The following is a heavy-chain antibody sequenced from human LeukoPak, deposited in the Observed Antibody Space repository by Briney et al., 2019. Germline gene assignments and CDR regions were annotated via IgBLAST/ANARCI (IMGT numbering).Heavy chain of an antibody. D-gene: IGHD2-2*02. CDR3: ARDLSAAIWDYYYGMDV. CDR1: GFTFSSYS. Sequence: GGSLRLSCAASGFTFSSYSMNWVRQAPGKGLEGVSSISSSSSYIYYADSVKGRFTISRDNAKNSLYLQMNSLRAEDTAVYYCARDLSAAIWDYYYGMDVWGQGTTVTVSS. CDR2: ISSSSSYI. V-gene: IGHV3-21*01. J-gene: IGHJ6*02.